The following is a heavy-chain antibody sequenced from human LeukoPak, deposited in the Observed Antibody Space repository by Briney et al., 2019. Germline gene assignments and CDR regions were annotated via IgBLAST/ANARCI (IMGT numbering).Heavy chain of an antibody. CDR3: ARVRAVVVPAADAFDI. D-gene: IGHD2-2*01. V-gene: IGHV4-34*01. J-gene: IGHJ3*02. CDR2: INHSGST. Sequence: SETLSLTCAVYGGSFSGYYWSWIRQPPGKGLEWIGEINHSGSTNYNPSLKSRVTISVDTSKNQFSLKLSSVTAADTAVYYCARVRAVVVPAADAFDIWGQGTMVTVSS. CDR1: GGSFSGYY.